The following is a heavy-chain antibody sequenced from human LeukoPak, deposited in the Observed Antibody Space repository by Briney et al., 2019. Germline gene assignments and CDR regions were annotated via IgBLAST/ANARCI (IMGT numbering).Heavy chain of an antibody. CDR3: AKTLYSYGYDLFEFDS. J-gene: IGHJ5*01. D-gene: IGHD5-18*01. Sequence: GGSLRLSCAASGFTFSSYAMSWVRQAPGKGLEWVSAISGSGGSTYYADSVKGRFTISRDNSKNTLYLQMNSLRAEDTAVYYCAKTLYSYGYDLFEFDSWGQGTLVTVFS. CDR2: ISGSGGST. CDR1: GFTFSSYA. V-gene: IGHV3-23*01.